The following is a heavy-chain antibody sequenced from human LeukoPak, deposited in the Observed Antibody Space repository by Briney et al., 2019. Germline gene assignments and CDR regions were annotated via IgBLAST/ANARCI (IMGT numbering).Heavy chain of an antibody. CDR3: ATYRQVLLPFES. D-gene: IGHD2-8*02. V-gene: IGHV3-23*01. CDR1: GFTFSAFA. J-gene: IGHJ4*02. CDR2: IFPSGGEI. Sequence: GGSLRLSCAASGFTFSAFAMIWVRQPPGKGLEWVSSIFPSGGEIHYADSVRGRFTISRDNSKSTLSLQMNSLRAEDTAIYYCATYRQVLLPFESWGQGTLVTVSS.